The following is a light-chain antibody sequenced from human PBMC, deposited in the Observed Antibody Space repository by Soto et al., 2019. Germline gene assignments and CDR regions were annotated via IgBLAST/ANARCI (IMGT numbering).Light chain of an antibody. Sequence: DIVMTQSPDSLAVSLGERATINCKSSQSVLYSSNNKNYLAGYQQKPGQPPKLLIYWAATRESGVPDRFSGSCSGTDFTLTISSLQAEDVAVYYCQQYYRPWTFGQGTKVEIK. CDR1: QSVLYSSNNKNY. CDR3: QQYYRPWT. CDR2: WAA. J-gene: IGKJ1*01. V-gene: IGKV4-1*01.